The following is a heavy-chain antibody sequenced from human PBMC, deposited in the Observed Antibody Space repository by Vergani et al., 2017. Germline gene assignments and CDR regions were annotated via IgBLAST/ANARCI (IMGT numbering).Heavy chain of an antibody. CDR3: ATPRLRFSYYYYYGMDV. Sequence: QVQLVQSGAEVKKPGSSVKVSCKASGGTFSSYVISWVRQVPGQGLEWMGRIIPIFGTANYAQKFQGRVTIAADESTSTAYMELSSLRSEDTAVYYCATPRLRFSYYYYYGMDVWGQGTTVTVSS. V-gene: IGHV1-69*13. D-gene: IGHD5/OR15-5a*01. J-gene: IGHJ6*02. CDR2: IIPIFGTA. CDR1: GGTFSSYV.